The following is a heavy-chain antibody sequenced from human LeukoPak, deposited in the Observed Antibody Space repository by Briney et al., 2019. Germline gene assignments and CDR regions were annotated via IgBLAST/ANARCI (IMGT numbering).Heavy chain of an antibody. Sequence: ASVKVSCKASGYTFTGYYMHWVRQAPGQGLEWMGWINPNSGGTNYAQKLQGRVTMTTDTSTSTAYMELRSLRSDDTAVYYCARYAPNIAAAGTYYYYYGMDVWGQGTTVTVSS. D-gene: IGHD6-13*01. J-gene: IGHJ6*02. CDR1: GYTFTGYY. V-gene: IGHV1-2*02. CDR3: ARYAPNIAAAGTYYYYYGMDV. CDR2: INPNSGGT.